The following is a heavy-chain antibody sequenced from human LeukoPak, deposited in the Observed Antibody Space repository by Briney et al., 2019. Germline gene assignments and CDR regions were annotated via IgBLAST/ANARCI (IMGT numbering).Heavy chain of an antibody. CDR3: AGDSSPTLGWFDP. Sequence: GGSLRLSCAASGFTFSSYGMHWVRQAPGKGLEWVAVIWYDGSNKYYADSVKGRFTISRDNSKNTLYLQMNSLRAEDTAVYYCAGDSSPTLGWFDPWGQGTLVTVSS. CDR2: IWYDGSNK. CDR1: GFTFSSYG. J-gene: IGHJ5*02. V-gene: IGHV3-33*01. D-gene: IGHD2-2*01.